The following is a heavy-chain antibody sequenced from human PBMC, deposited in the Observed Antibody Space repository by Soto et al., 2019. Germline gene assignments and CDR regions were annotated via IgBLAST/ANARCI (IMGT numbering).Heavy chain of an antibody. J-gene: IGHJ4*02. CDR1: GFTLSDHH. V-gene: IGHV3-72*01. CDR3: VVESFYDLDD. CDR2: TRKKSEGYTT. Sequence: EVQLVESGGGLVQPGGSLRLSCEVSGFTLSDHHMNWVRQAPGKGLEWLGRTRKKSEGYTTEYAASVSGRFTLSRDDSKNSVFLQMNSLKTEDTAVYYCVVESFYDLDDWGQGTLVTVSS. D-gene: IGHD3-16*01.